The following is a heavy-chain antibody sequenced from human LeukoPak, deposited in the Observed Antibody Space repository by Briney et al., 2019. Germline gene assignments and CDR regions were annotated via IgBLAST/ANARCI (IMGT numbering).Heavy chain of an antibody. J-gene: IGHJ2*01. CDR1: GGSFSGYY. Sequence: PSETLSLTCAVYGGSFSGYYWSWIRQPPGKGLEWIGEINHSGSTNYNPSLKSRVTISVDTSKNQFSLKLSSATAADTAVYYCARQQWLPNWYFDLWGRGTLVTVSS. V-gene: IGHV4-34*01. CDR3: ARQQWLPNWYFDL. CDR2: INHSGST. D-gene: IGHD6-19*01.